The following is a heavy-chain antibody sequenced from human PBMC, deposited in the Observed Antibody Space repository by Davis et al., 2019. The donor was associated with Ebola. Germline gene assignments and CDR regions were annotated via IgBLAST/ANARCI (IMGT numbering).Heavy chain of an antibody. CDR2: ISAYNGNT. V-gene: IGHV1-18*01. CDR3: ARGYRHVGVQGVITH. Sequence: ASVKVSCKASGYTFTSYGISWVRQAPGQGLEWMGWISAYNGNTNYAQKLQGRVTMTTDTSTSTAYMELRSLRFDDTAVYYCARGYRHVGVQGVITHWGQGTLVTVSS. CDR1: GYTFTSYG. D-gene: IGHD3-10*01. J-gene: IGHJ4*02.